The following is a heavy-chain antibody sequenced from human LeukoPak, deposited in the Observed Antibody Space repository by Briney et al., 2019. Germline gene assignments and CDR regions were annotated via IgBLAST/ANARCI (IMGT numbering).Heavy chain of an antibody. CDR2: INHSGST. CDR3: ARVSVAMAGHYYYYGMDV. J-gene: IGHJ6*04. V-gene: IGHV4-34*01. CDR1: GGSFSGYY. Sequence: SETLSLTCAVYGGSFSGYYWSWIRQPPGKGLEWIGEINHSGSTNYNPSLKSRVTISVDTSKNQFSLKPSSVTAADTAVYYCARVSVAMAGHYYYYGMDVWGKGTTVTVSS. D-gene: IGHD6-19*01.